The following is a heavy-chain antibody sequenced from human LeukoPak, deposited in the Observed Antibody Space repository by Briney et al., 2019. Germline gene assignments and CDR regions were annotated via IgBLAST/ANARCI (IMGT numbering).Heavy chain of an antibody. CDR1: GGSIISNRHY. J-gene: IGHJ3*02. Sequence: SETLSLTCTVSGGSIISNRHYWSWIRQPAGKGLEWIGHIYSSGNTKYNPSLKSRLTMSIDSSKNQFSLILTSVTAADTAVYYCARVALITIHENDAFDIWAKGQWSPSLQ. CDR3: ARVALITIHENDAFDI. V-gene: IGHV4-61*09. D-gene: IGHD3-3*01. CDR2: IYSSGNT.